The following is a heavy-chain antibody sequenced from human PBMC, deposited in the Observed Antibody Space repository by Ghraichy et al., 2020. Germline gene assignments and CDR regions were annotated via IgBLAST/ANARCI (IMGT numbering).Heavy chain of an antibody. J-gene: IGHJ4*02. CDR3: ARDYSGWSRDY. V-gene: IGHV3-21*01. CDR2: INGGSSSI. CDR1: GFLFRSYS. D-gene: IGHD6-19*01. Sequence: GGSLRLSCAASGFLFRSYSINWVRQAPGKGLEWVLSINGGSSSIYYADSVKGRFTISRDNAKNSVYLQMNSLRDEDTAVYYCARDYSGWSRDYWGRGTLVTVSS.